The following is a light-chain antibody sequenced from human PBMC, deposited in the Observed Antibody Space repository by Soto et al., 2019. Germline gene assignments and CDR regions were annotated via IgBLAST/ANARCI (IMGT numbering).Light chain of an antibody. V-gene: IGKV3-20*01. CDR1: QSVSSSSY. CDR2: VAS. J-gene: IGKJ2*01. CDR3: QQDDNSPSYT. Sequence: EIVLTQSPGTLSLSPGERATLSCRASQSVSSSSYLAWYKQKPGQAPRLLIYVASSRATGIPDRFSGSGSATYCTLTRSGLEPEDFAVYYGQQDDNSPSYTFGQGTKLEIK.